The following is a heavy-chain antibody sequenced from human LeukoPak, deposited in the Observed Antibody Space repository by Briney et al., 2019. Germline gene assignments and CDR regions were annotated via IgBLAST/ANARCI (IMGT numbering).Heavy chain of an antibody. Sequence: GASVKVSCKASGYTFTSYAMHWVRQAPGQRLKWMGWINAGNGNTKYSQEFQGRVTITRDTSASTAYMELSSLRSEDMAVYYCARVVKYRSGPLTDLLPYYFDYWGQGTLVTVSS. V-gene: IGHV1-3*03. J-gene: IGHJ4*02. D-gene: IGHD6-19*01. CDR3: ARVVKYRSGPLTDLLPYYFDY. CDR2: INAGNGNT. CDR1: GYTFTSYA.